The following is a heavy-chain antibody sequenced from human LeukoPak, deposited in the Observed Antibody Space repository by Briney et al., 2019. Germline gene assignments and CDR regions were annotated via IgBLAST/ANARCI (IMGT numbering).Heavy chain of an antibody. CDR3: QQRGYSYGPNDY. CDR1: GFTVSSNY. V-gene: IGHV3-66*01. J-gene: IGHJ4*02. D-gene: IGHD5-18*01. CDR2: IYSGGST. Sequence: GGSLRLSCAASGFTVSSNYMSWVRQAPGKGLEWVSVIYSGGSTYYADSVKGRFTISRDNSKNTLYLQMNSLRAEDTAVYYCQQRGYSYGPNDYWGQGTLVTVSS.